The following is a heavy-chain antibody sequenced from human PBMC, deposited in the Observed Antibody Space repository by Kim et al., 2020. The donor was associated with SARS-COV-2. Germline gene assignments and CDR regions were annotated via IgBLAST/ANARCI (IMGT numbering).Heavy chain of an antibody. D-gene: IGHD2-2*01. CDR1: GFTFSSYG. Sequence: GGSLRLSCAASGFTFSSYGMHWVRQAPGKGLEWVAVIWYDGSNKYYADSVKGRFTISRDNSKNTLYLQMNSLRAEDTAVYYCARDGCSSTSCSDEWGNYYYYYMDVWGKGTTVTVSS. CDR2: IWYDGSNK. J-gene: IGHJ6*03. V-gene: IGHV3-33*01. CDR3: ARDGCSSTSCSDEWGNYYYYYMDV.